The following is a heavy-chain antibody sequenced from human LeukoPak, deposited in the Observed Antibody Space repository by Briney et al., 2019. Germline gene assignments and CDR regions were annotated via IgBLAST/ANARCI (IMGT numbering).Heavy chain of an antibody. CDR2: IYYSGST. D-gene: IGHD3-10*01. Sequence: PSETLSLTCTVSGGSISSSSYYWGWIRQPPGKGLEWIGSIYYSGSTYYNPSLKSRVTISVDTSKNQFSLKLSSVTAADTAVYYCARDLSAAGWGPFTYGSGSHFDYWGQGTLFTVSS. V-gene: IGHV4-39*07. CDR1: GGSISSSSYY. J-gene: IGHJ4*02. CDR3: ARDLSAAGWGPFTYGSGSHFDY.